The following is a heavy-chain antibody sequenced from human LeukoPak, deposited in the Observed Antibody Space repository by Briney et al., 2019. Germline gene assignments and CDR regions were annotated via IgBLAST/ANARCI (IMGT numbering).Heavy chain of an antibody. CDR2: IDYSRGT. D-gene: IGHD3-10*01. Sequence: SETLSLTCTVSGDSITSCGYYWVWLRQPPGTGLEGLGTIDYSRGTYYSSSLKSRVTLSPDTSKKQFSLRLISVAAADTAVYYCVRDRGSYITDYWGQGTLVTVSS. J-gene: IGHJ4*02. CDR1: GDSITSCGYY. V-gene: IGHV4-39*07. CDR3: VRDRGSYITDY.